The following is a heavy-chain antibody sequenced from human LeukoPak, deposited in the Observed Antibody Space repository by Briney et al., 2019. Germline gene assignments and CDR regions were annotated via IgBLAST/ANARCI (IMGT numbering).Heavy chain of an antibody. Sequence: SETLSLTCTVSGGSISSGGSYWSWIRQHPGKGLEWIGYIYYSGSTYYNPSLKSRVTISVDTSKNQFSLKLSSVTAADTAVYYCARDRVSGDSSAFDIWGQGTMVTVSS. CDR2: IYYSGST. CDR3: ARDRVSGDSSAFDI. J-gene: IGHJ3*02. D-gene: IGHD2-21*01. V-gene: IGHV4-31*03. CDR1: GGSISSGGSY.